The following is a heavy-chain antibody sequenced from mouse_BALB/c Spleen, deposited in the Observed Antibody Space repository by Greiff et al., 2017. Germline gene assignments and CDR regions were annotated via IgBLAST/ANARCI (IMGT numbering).Heavy chain of an antibody. J-gene: IGHJ3*01. Sequence: VQLKESGPELVKPGASVKIPCKASGYTFTDYNMDWVKQSHGKSLEWIGDINPNNGGTIYNQKFKGKATLTVDKSSSTAYMELRSLTSEDTAVYYCARRDVGFAYWGQGTLVTVSA. CDR2: INPNNGGT. D-gene: IGHD3-3*01. CDR1: GYTFTDYN. V-gene: IGHV1-18*01. CDR3: ARRDVGFAY.